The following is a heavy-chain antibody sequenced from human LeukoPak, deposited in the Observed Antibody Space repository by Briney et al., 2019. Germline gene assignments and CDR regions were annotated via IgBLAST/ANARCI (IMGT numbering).Heavy chain of an antibody. CDR3: ARVVGDEPYYYYMDV. Sequence: GGSLRLSCAASGFTVSSNYMSWVRQAPGKGLEWVSVIYSGGSTYYADSVKGRFTISRDNSKNTLYLQMNSLRAEDTAVYYCARVVGDEPYYYYMDVWGKGTTVTISS. J-gene: IGHJ6*03. V-gene: IGHV3-66*01. CDR1: GFTVSSNY. D-gene: IGHD2-21*01. CDR2: IYSGGST.